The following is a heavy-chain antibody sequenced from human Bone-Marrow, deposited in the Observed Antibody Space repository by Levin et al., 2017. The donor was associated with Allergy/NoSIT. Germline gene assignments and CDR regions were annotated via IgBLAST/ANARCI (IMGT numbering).Heavy chain of an antibody. CDR3: ARTPYESEGGAFDI. J-gene: IGHJ3*02. Sequence: SGPTLVKPTQTLTLTCTFSGFSLSTSGMRVSWIRQPPGKALEWLARIDWDDDKFYSTSLKTRLTISKDTSKNQVVLTMTNMDPVDTATYYCARTPYESEGGAFDIWGQGTMVTVSS. D-gene: IGHD5-12*01. CDR1: GFSLSTSGMR. CDR2: IDWDDDK. V-gene: IGHV2-70*04.